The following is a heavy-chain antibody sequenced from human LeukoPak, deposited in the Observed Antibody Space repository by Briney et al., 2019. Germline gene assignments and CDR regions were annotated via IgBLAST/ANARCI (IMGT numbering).Heavy chain of an antibody. Sequence: GGSLRLSCAASGFTFSSYAMHWVRQAPGKGLEWVAVISYDGSNKYYADSVKGRFTISRDNSKNTLYLQMNSLRAGDTAVYYCARSGGSYYGYFEYWGQGTLVTVSS. V-gene: IGHV3-30-3*01. CDR2: ISYDGSNK. J-gene: IGHJ4*02. CDR1: GFTFSSYA. CDR3: ARSGGSYYGYFEY. D-gene: IGHD1-26*01.